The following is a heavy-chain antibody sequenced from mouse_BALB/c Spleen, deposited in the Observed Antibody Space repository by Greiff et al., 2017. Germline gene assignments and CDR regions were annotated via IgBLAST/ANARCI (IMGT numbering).Heavy chain of an antibody. CDR2: IYPGDGDT. V-gene: IGHV1-82*01. CDR3: ARSLGAY. J-gene: IGHJ3*01. Sequence: QVQLQQSGPELVKPGASVKISCKASGYAFSSSWMNWVKQRPGQGLEWIGRIYPGDGDTNYNGKFKGKATLTADKSSSTAYMQLSSLTSVDSAVYFCARSLGAYWGQGTLVTVSA. D-gene: IGHD3-3*01. CDR1: GYAFSSSW.